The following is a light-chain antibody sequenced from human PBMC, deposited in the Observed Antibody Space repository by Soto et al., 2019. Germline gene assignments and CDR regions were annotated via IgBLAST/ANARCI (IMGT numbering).Light chain of an antibody. J-gene: IGLJ1*01. CDR2: DVS. CDR3: SSYTSSSTYV. CDR1: ISDVGGYNY. V-gene: IGLV2-14*03. Sequence: QSVLTQPASVSGSPGQSITISCTGTISDVGGYNYVSWYQQHPGKAPKLMIFDVSNRPSGVSNRFSGSKSGYTASLTISGLQAADEADYYCSSYTSSSTYVFGTGTKVTVL.